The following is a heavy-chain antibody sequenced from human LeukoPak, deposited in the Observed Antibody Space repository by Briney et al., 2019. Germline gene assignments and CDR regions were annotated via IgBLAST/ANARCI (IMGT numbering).Heavy chain of an antibody. CDR3: AGLFVDDYGDLTFDY. J-gene: IGHJ4*02. CDR2: IYHSGST. CDR1: GGSISSSNW. Sequence: PSETLSLTCAVSGGSISSSNWWSWVRQPPGKGLEWIGEIYHSGSTNYNPSLKSRVTISVDKSKNQFSLKLSSVTAADTAVYYCAGLFVDDYGDLTFDYWGQGTLVTVSS. V-gene: IGHV4-4*02. D-gene: IGHD4-17*01.